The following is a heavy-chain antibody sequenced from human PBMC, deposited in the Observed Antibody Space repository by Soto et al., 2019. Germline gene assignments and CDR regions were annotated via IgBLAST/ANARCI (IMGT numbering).Heavy chain of an antibody. Sequence: EVQLVESGGGLVQPGRSLRLSCAASGFTFDDYAMHWVRQAPGKGLEWVSGISWNSGSIGYADSVKGRFTISRDNAKNSLYLQMNSLRAEDTALYYCAKGYYYGSGRHQRPFDYWGQGTLVTVSS. CDR1: GFTFDDYA. CDR2: ISWNSGSI. V-gene: IGHV3-9*01. D-gene: IGHD3-10*01. CDR3: AKGYYYGSGRHQRPFDY. J-gene: IGHJ4*02.